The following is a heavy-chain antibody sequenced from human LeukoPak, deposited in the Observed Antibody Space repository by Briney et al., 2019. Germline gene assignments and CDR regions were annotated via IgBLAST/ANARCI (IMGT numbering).Heavy chain of an antibody. CDR1: RGSINSYY. J-gene: IGHJ3*02. Sequence: SETLSLTCTVSRGSINSYYWSWIRQPPGKGLEWIGYIYYSGSTNYNPSLKSRVTMAVDTSKNQFSLRLSSVSAADTAVYYCARDTAQGAFGIWGQGTMVTVCS. V-gene: IGHV4-59*01. D-gene: IGHD5-18*01. CDR2: IYYSGST. CDR3: ARDTAQGAFGI.